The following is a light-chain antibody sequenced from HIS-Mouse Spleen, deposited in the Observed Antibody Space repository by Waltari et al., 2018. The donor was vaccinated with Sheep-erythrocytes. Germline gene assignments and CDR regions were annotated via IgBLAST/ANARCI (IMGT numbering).Light chain of an antibody. Sequence: TLSLSPGERATLSCRASQSVSSYLAWYQQKPGQAPRLLICDASSRATGIPARFSGSGSGTDCTLTISSLEPEDFAVYYCQQRSNWYTFGQGTKLEIK. CDR1: QSVSSY. J-gene: IGKJ2*01. CDR3: QQRSNWYT. V-gene: IGKV3-11*01. CDR2: DAS.